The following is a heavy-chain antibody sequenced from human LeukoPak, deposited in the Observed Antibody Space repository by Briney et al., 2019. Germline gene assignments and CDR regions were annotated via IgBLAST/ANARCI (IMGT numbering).Heavy chain of an antibody. Sequence: SETLSLTCTVSGGSITDNNYYWGWIRQPPGKGLEWIGYIYYSGSTNYNPSLKSRVTISVDTSKNQFSLKLSSVTAADTAVYYCATEERRGYSSSWYLAADDPGRYFQHWGQGTLVTVSS. D-gene: IGHD6-13*01. V-gene: IGHV4-61*05. CDR3: ATEERRGYSSSWYLAADDPGRYFQH. CDR2: IYYSGST. CDR1: GGSITDNNYY. J-gene: IGHJ1*01.